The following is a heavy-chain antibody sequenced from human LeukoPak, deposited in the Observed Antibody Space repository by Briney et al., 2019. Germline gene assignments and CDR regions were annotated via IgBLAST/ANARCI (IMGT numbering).Heavy chain of an antibody. V-gene: IGHV3-23*01. CDR2: ISDSGAVT. CDR3: AKIAPWGAVTTTDGFDY. CDR1: GFSFSNYA. Sequence: GGSLRLSCAASGFSFSNYAMSWVRQAPGKGLEWVSSISDSGAVTYYADSVKGRFTISRDNSKNTLYLQLNSLGAEDTAVYYCAKIAPWGAVTTTDGFDYWGQGTLVTVSS. D-gene: IGHD4-17*01. J-gene: IGHJ4*02.